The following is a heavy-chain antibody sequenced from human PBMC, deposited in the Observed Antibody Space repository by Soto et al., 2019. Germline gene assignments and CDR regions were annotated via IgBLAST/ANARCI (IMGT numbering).Heavy chain of an antibody. J-gene: IGHJ4*02. D-gene: IGHD2-15*01. Sequence: PSETLSLTCAVYGGSFSGYYWSWIRQPPGKGLEWIGEINHSGSTNYNPSLKSRVTISVDTSMNQFSLKLSSVTAADTAVYYCARGVGGYCSGGSCHKYYFDYWGQGTLVTVSS. CDR2: INHSGST. CDR1: GGSFSGYY. CDR3: ARGVGGYCSGGSCHKYYFDY. V-gene: IGHV4-34*01.